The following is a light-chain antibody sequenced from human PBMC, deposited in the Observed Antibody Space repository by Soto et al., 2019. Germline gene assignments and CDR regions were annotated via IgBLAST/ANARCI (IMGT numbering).Light chain of an antibody. CDR3: QQRSSWIT. CDR2: GEF. J-gene: IGKJ5*01. CDR1: PSVTNF. Sequence: IVLTHSPATLSLSPVERATLSFRASPSVTNFLAWYQQKPGQDPRLLIYGEFNRATGIPARFSGSGSGTDFTLTISSLEPEDFAVYYCQQRSSWITFGKGKRLEIK. V-gene: IGKV3-11*01.